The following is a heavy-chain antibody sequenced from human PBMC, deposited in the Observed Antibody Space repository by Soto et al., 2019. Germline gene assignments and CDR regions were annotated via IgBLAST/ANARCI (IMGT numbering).Heavy chain of an antibody. V-gene: IGHV3-33*01. CDR2: IWNDGSSR. J-gene: IGHJ4*02. D-gene: IGHD5-12*01. CDR3: ARPDIVAAIGGALDC. Sequence: QVQLVESGGGVVQPGRSLRLSCEASGFTFSNYGMHWVRQAPGKGLEWVAVIWNDGSSRYYADSVKGRFTISRDNSKNTLSLQMNNLRAEDTAVYYCARPDIVAAIGGALDCWGQGTLVTVSS. CDR1: GFTFSNYG.